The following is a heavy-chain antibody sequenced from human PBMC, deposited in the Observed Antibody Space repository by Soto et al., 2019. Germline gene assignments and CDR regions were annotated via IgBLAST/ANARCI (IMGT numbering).Heavy chain of an antibody. Sequence: EVQLVESGGGLVQPGRSLRLSCAASGFTFDDYAMHWVRQAPGKGLEWVSGISWNSGSIGYADSVKGRFTISRDNAKNSLYLQTNSLRAEDTALYYCANSPVYCSGGSCALQSWGQGTLVTVSS. D-gene: IGHD2-15*01. V-gene: IGHV3-9*01. CDR3: ANSPVYCSGGSCALQS. J-gene: IGHJ4*02. CDR1: GFTFDDYA. CDR2: ISWNSGSI.